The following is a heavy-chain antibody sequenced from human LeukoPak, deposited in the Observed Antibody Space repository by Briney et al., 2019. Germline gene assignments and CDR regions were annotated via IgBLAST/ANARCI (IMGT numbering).Heavy chain of an antibody. CDR3: ARVPNTIFGVVTPGSYYYMDV. V-gene: IGHV4-59*08. J-gene: IGHJ6*03. Sequence: SETLSLTCTVSGGSISSYYWSWIRQPPGKGLEWIGCIYYSGSTDYNPSLKSRVTISVDTSKNQFSLKLSSVTAADTAVYYCARVPNTIFGVVTPGSYYYMDVWGKGTTVTVSS. D-gene: IGHD3-3*01. CDR1: GGSISSYY. CDR2: IYYSGST.